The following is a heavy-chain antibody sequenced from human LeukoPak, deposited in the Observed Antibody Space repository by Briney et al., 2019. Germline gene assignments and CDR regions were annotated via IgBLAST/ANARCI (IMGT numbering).Heavy chain of an antibody. V-gene: IGHV3-66*01. J-gene: IGHJ4*02. D-gene: IGHD5-18*01. CDR2: IYSGGST. Sequence: GGSLRLSCAASGFTVSSNYMSWVRQAPGKGLEWVSVIYSGGSTYYADSVKGRFTISRDNSKNTLYLQMNSLRAEDTAVYYCAKTMDTAMGIDYWGQGTLVTVSS. CDR3: AKTMDTAMGIDY. CDR1: GFTVSSNY.